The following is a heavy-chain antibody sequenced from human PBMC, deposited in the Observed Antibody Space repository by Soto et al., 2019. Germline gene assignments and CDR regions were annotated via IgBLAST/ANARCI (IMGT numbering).Heavy chain of an antibody. Sequence: SETLSLTCAVYGGSFSGYYWSWIRQPPGKGLEWIGEINHSGSTNYNPSLKSRVTISVDTSKNQFSLKLSSVTAADTAVYYCARARIEVAGISSYNWFDPWGQGTMVTVSS. CDR3: ARARIEVAGISSYNWFDP. CDR2: INHSGST. D-gene: IGHD6-19*01. J-gene: IGHJ5*02. V-gene: IGHV4-34*01. CDR1: GGSFSGYY.